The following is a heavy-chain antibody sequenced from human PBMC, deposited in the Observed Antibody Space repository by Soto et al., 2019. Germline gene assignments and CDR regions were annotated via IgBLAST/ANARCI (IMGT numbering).Heavy chain of an antibody. V-gene: IGHV1-2*04. Sequence: QVPLVQSGAEVKKPGASVKVSCKASGYTFTGYYMHWVRQAPGQGLEWMGWINPNSGGTNYAQKFQGWVTMTRDTSISTAYMELSRLRSDDTAVYYCARDRGSGWRNLLGYFDLWGRGTLVTVSS. D-gene: IGHD6-19*01. J-gene: IGHJ2*01. CDR2: INPNSGGT. CDR3: ARDRGSGWRNLLGYFDL. CDR1: GYTFTGYY.